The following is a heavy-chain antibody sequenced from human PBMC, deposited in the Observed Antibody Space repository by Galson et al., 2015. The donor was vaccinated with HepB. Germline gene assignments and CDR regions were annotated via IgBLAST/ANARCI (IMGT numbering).Heavy chain of an antibody. CDR3: AKGGAGATH. CDR2: ISWNSGSI. J-gene: IGHJ4*02. V-gene: IGHV3-9*01. Sequence: SLRLSCAASGFTFDDYAMHWVRQAPGKGLEWVSGISWNSGSIGYADSVKGRFTISRDNAKNSLYLQMNSLRAEDTALYYCAKGGAGATHWGQGTLVTVSS. CDR1: GFTFDDYA. D-gene: IGHD1-26*01.